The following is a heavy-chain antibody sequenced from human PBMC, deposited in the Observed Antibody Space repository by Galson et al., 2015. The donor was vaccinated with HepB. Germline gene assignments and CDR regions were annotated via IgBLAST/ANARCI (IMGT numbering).Heavy chain of an antibody. J-gene: IGHJ4*02. Sequence: SLRLSCAASGFTFSSYAMHWVRQAPGKGLEWVAVISYDGSNKYYADSVKGRFTISRDNSKNTLYLQMNSLRAEDTAVYYCARDLNAYYDSSGGTDYWGQGTLVTVSS. CDR2: ISYDGSNK. V-gene: IGHV3-30*04. CDR1: GFTFSSYA. D-gene: IGHD3-22*01. CDR3: ARDLNAYYDSSGGTDY.